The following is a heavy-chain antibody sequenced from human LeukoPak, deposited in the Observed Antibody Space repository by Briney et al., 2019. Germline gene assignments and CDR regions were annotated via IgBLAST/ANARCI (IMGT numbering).Heavy chain of an antibody. D-gene: IGHD3-22*01. CDR1: GGSISSYY. CDR3: ARHGGPTPHSSGYYNWFDP. Sequence: SETLSLTCTVSGGSISSYYWSWIRQPPGKGLEWIGYICTSGSTNYNPSLKSRVTISVDTSKNQFSLKLSSVTAADTAVYYCARHGGPTPHSSGYYNWFDPWGQGTLVTVSS. J-gene: IGHJ5*02. V-gene: IGHV4-4*09. CDR2: ICTSGST.